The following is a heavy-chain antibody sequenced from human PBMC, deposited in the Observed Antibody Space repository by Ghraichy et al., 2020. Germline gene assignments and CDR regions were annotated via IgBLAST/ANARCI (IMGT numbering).Heavy chain of an antibody. CDR2: IYYSGST. Sequence: SQTLSLTCAVSGYSISSSNWWGWIRQPPGKGLEWIGYIYYSGSTYYNPSLKSRVTMSVDTSKNQFSLKLSSVTAVDTAVYYCARSRKLGYCSGGSCSLTSVEDAFDIWGQGTMVTVSS. CDR3: ARSRKLGYCSGGSCSLTSVEDAFDI. J-gene: IGHJ3*02. D-gene: IGHD2-15*01. CDR1: GYSISSSNW. V-gene: IGHV4-28*01.